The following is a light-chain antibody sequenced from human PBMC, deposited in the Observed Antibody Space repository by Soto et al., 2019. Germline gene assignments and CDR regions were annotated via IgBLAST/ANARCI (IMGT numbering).Light chain of an antibody. CDR3: QQYSAYPWT. J-gene: IGKJ1*01. CDR1: QSITNW. V-gene: IGKV1-5*01. CDR2: DAS. Sequence: DIQMTQSPSTLSASVGDRVTITCWASQSITNWLAWYQQKPGKAPQLLMYDASSFHSGVPSRFSGSGSGTEFTLTISSLQPDDFATYYCQQYSAYPWTFGQRTKVDIK.